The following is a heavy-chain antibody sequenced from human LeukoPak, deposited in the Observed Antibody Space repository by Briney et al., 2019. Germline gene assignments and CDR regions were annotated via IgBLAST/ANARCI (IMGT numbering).Heavy chain of an antibody. CDR3: ATWNRIAAGGTGGFEN. V-gene: IGHV4-34*01. J-gene: IGHJ4*02. CDR1: GESLNAYY. CDR2: ITHNGST. Sequence: KHSEPLSLTCGVHGESLNAYYWSWIRQSPGKGLEWIGEITHNGSTTFNPSLEGRLTISVDTSKNQFSLKLTSVTAADTSVYYCATWNRIAAGGTGGFENWGQGTLVTVSS. D-gene: IGHD3/OR15-3a*01.